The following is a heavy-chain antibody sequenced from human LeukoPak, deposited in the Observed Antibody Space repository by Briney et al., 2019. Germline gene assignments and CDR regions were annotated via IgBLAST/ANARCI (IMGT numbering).Heavy chain of an antibody. Sequence: GGSLRLSCAASGFTFTAYSMNWVRQAPGKGLEWLSRISSSTGAMNYADSVKGRFTISRDKAKKSVFLQMNSLRDEDTAVYYCARGEASAVLDYWGQGTRVTVSS. V-gene: IGHV3-48*02. D-gene: IGHD6-13*01. CDR1: GFTFTAYS. J-gene: IGHJ4*02. CDR2: ISSSTGAM. CDR3: ARGEASAVLDY.